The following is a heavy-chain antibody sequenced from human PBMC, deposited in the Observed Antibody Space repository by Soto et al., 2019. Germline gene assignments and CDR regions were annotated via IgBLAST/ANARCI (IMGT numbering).Heavy chain of an antibody. CDR2: ISYDGSNK. V-gene: IGHV3-30-3*01. CDR1: GFTFSSYA. Sequence: QVQLVESGGGVVQPGRSLRLSCAASGFTFSSYAMHWVRQAPGKGLEWVAVISYDGSNKYYADSVKGRFTISRDNSKNTLYLQMNSLRAEDMAVYYCARGEDYWGQGTLVTVSS. J-gene: IGHJ4*02. CDR3: ARGEDY.